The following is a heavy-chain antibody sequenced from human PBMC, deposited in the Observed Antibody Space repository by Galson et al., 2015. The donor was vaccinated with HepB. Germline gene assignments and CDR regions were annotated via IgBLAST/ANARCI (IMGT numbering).Heavy chain of an antibody. CDR1: GFTFSSYS. J-gene: IGHJ6*02. Sequence: SLRLSCAASGFTFSSYSMNWVRQAPGKGLEWVSSISSSGSYIYYADSVKGRFTISRDNAKNSLYLQMNSLRAEDTAVYYCAREGTVYGMDVWGQGTTVTVSS. D-gene: IGHD1-1*01. CDR2: ISSSGSYI. CDR3: AREGTVYGMDV. V-gene: IGHV3-21*01.